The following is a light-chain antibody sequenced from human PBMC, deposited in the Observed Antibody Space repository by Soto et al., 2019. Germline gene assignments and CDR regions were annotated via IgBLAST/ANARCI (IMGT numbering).Light chain of an antibody. CDR2: EAS. CDR3: QQLYTLPFT. J-gene: IGKJ5*01. CDR1: HDISTY. V-gene: IGKV1-9*01. Sequence: DIQLTQSPSLLSASVGDRVTITCRASHDISTYLAWYQQKPGKAPKLMIYEASTLQSGVPSRFSGSGSGTEVTLTISGLLPEDFATYHCQQLYTLPFTFGQGTRLDTK.